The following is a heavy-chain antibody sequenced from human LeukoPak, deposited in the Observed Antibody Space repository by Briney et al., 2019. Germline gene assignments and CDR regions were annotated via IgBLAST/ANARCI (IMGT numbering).Heavy chain of an antibody. CDR1: GFTFSSYG. J-gene: IGHJ3*02. CDR2: IWYDGSNK. D-gene: IGHD3-22*01. V-gene: IGHV3-33*01. CDR3: ASDYYDSSGLLDDAFDI. Sequence: GRSLRLSCAASGFTFSSYGMHWVRQAPGKGLEWVAVIWYDGSNKYYADPVKGRFTISRDNSKNTLYLQMNSLRAEDTAVYYCASDYYDSSGLLDDAFDIWGQGTMVTVSS.